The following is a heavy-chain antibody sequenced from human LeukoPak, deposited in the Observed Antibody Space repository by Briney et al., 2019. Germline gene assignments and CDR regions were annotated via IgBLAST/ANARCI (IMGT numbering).Heavy chain of an antibody. CDR3: ARVPRGSTVGTLPYFYYYMDV. CDR1: GDSVSSGSNY. D-gene: IGHD1-26*01. V-gene: IGHV4-61*02. CDR2: IYNSWTT. J-gene: IGHJ6*03. Sequence: SETLSLTCTVSGDSVSSGSNYWSWIRQPAGKGLEWIGRIYNSWTTNYSPSLKSRVTISVDTSKNQFSLKLSSVTAADTAVYYCARVPRGSTVGTLPYFYYYMDVWDKGTTVIVPS.